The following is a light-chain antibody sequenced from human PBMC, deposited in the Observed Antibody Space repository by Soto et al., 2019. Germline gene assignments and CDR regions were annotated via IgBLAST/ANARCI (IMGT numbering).Light chain of an antibody. J-gene: IGKJ5*01. CDR2: GAS. Sequence: EIVMTQSPATLSVSPGERATLSCRASQSVSSNLAWYQQKPGQAPRLLIYGASTRATGIPARFSGSGSGTEFTLTISSMQSEAFAVYYGQQYNNWPPVTFGQGTRLEIK. V-gene: IGKV3-15*01. CDR3: QQYNNWPPVT. CDR1: QSVSSN.